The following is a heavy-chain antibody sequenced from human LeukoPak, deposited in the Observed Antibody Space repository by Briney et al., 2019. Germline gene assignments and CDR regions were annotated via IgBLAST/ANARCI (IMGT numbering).Heavy chain of an antibody. CDR3: ARGWSSFDY. CDR1: GFTFSSYA. V-gene: IGHV3-23*01. Sequence: PGASLRLSCATSGFTFSSYAMSWVRQAPEKGLEWVSVISIDGGITYYADSVKGRSTISRDNSKNTVYLQMNGLRGEDTAVYYCARGWSSFDYWGQGTLVTVSS. J-gene: IGHJ4*02. CDR2: ISIDGGIT. D-gene: IGHD2-8*02.